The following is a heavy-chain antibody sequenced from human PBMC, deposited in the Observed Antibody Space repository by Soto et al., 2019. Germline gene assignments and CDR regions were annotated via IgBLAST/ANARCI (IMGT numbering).Heavy chain of an antibody. CDR2: ISGDGRFV. V-gene: IGHV3-43*01. D-gene: IGHD3-22*01. CDR3: AKDGVYGFYGNSGHRFEE. J-gene: IGHJ1*01. Sequence: PGGSLRLSCRASGFGFDDFSMHWVRQVPGKGPEWVSLISGDGRFVFTADSLKDRFTISRDNSKNSVYLQMHSLTTEDTAIYYCAKDGVYGFYGNSGHRFEEWGQGTLVTVSS. CDR1: GFGFDDFS.